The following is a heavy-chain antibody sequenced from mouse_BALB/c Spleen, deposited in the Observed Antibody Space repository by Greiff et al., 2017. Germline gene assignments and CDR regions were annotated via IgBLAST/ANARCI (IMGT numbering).Heavy chain of an antibody. CDR2: INSNGGST. Sequence: EVKLMESGGGLVQPGGSLKLSCAASGFTFSSYGMSWVRQTPDKRLELVATINSNGGSTYYPDSVKGRFTISRDNAKNTLYLQMSSLKSEDTAMYYCARDGMIPFAYWGQGTLVTVSA. CDR3: ARDGMIPFAY. CDR1: GFTFSSYG. J-gene: IGHJ3*01. V-gene: IGHV5-6-3*01. D-gene: IGHD2-4*01.